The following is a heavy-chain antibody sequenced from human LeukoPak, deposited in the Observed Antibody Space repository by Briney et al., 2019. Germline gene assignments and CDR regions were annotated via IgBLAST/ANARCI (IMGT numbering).Heavy chain of an antibody. Sequence: GGSLRPSCVVSGLTSTGYSMTWVRQAPGKGLEWVSSISSSSDYILYADSVKGRFTISRDNAKNSLYLQMNSLRAEDTAVYYCTRGTDGLWDFWGQGTLVTVSS. CDR2: ISSSSDYI. CDR1: GLTSTGYS. J-gene: IGHJ4*02. CDR3: TRGTDGLWDF. V-gene: IGHV3-21*01. D-gene: IGHD2-8*01.